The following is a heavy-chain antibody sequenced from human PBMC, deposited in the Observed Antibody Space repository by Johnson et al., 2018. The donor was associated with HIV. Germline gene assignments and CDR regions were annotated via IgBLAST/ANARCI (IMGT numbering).Heavy chain of an antibody. CDR3: ARTPTVTRTFDI. D-gene: IGHD3-10*01. CDR2: VYSDGRT. CDR1: GLTVSTNY. V-gene: IGHV3-66*01. J-gene: IGHJ3*02. Sequence: VQLVESGGGMVQPGGSLRLSCAASGLTVSTNYMSWVRQAPGRGLEWVSVVYSDGRTYYADSVKGRFTISRDNSKNTLYLQMNSLRAEDTAMYFCARTPTVTRTFDIWGQGTTVTVSS.